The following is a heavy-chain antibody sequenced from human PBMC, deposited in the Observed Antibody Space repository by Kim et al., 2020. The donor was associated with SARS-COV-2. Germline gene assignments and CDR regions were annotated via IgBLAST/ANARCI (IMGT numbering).Heavy chain of an antibody. Sequence: GGSLRLSCAASGFTFSSSAMHWVRQAPGKGLECVALMSLDGSNIDYTDTVRGRVTISRDNSQNTLYLQMNSLRPEDTAVYVCAKDDYGSIDYWGQGTLVTVSS. J-gene: IGHJ4*02. D-gene: IGHD3-16*01. CDR3: AKDDYGSIDY. CDR2: MSLDGSNI. V-gene: IGHV3-30-3*01. CDR1: GFTFSSSA.